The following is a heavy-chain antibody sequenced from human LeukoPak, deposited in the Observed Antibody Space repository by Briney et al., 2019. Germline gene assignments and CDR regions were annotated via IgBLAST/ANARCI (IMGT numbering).Heavy chain of an antibody. V-gene: IGHV3-23*01. Sequence: GGSLRLSCAVSGITLGNYGMSWVRQTPRKGLEWVAGISGSGGSTSYADSVKGRFTISRDNPKNTLYLEMSSLRAEDTAVYFCAKRGVVIRVILVGFHKEAYYFDSWGQGALVTVSS. CDR3: AKRGVVIRVILVGFHKEAYYFDS. CDR2: ISGSGGST. CDR1: GITLGNYG. J-gene: IGHJ4*02. D-gene: IGHD3-22*01.